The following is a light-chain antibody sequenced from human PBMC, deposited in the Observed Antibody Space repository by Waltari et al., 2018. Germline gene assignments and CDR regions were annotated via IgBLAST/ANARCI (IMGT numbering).Light chain of an antibody. Sequence: SCRASQSVSRTLAWYQQKPGQAPKLLIYGASIRATGIPVRFTGSGSGTDFSLTISSLEPEDFAIYFCQHYVRLPATFGQGTKVEIK. V-gene: IGKV3-20*01. CDR1: QSVSRT. CDR2: GAS. CDR3: QHYVRLPAT. J-gene: IGKJ1*01.